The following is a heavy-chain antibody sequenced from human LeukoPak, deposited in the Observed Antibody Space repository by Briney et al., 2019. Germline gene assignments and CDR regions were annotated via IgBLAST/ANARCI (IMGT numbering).Heavy chain of an antibody. CDR1: GYTFTDYY. Sequence: GASVKVSCKASGYTFTDYYMHWVRQAPGQGLQWMGWINAKSGSTTIAQNFQGRVTMTRDTSVSTAYMELSSLKSDDTAIFYCARIPATSYGDFDNWGQGTLVTVSS. J-gene: IGHJ4*02. CDR3: ARIPATSYGDFDN. D-gene: IGHD2/OR15-2a*01. CDR2: INAKSGST. V-gene: IGHV1-2*02.